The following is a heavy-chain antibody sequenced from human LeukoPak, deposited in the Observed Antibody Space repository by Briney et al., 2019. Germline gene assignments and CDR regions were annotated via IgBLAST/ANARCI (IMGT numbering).Heavy chain of an antibody. CDR2: IHSDATST. CDR1: GYTFRDYW. V-gene: IGHV3-74*01. Sequence: PGGSLRVSCAASGYTFRDYWMHRVRQAPGQGLMWISHIHSDATSTHYTDSVKGRFTISRDNAKNTVYLQMNSLRAEDTAIYYCARESYYGLGSYSYWGQGTLVTVSS. D-gene: IGHD3-10*01. J-gene: IGHJ4*02. CDR3: ARESYYGLGSYSY.